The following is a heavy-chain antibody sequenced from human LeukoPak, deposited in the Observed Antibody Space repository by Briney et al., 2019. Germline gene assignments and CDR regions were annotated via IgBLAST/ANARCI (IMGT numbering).Heavy chain of an antibody. D-gene: IGHD3-3*01. J-gene: IGHJ4*02. CDR2: ISGSGGST. CDR1: GFTFSSYA. Sequence: PGGSLRLSCAASGFTFSSYAMSWVRQAPGKGLEWVSAISGSGGSTYYADSVKGRFTISRDNSKNTLYLQMNSLRAEDTAVYYCAKDLRIFGVVIIPSFDYWGQGTLVTVSS. V-gene: IGHV3-23*01. CDR3: AKDLRIFGVVIIPSFDY.